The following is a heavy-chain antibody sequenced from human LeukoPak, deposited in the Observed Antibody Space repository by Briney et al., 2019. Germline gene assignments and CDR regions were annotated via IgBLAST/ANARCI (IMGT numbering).Heavy chain of an antibody. V-gene: IGHV1-69*16. CDR1: GGTFSSYT. CDR3: ARVFLYRFDP. CDR2: IIPILGIA. D-gene: IGHD5/OR15-5a*01. J-gene: IGHJ5*02. Sequence: SVKVSCKASGGTFSSYTISWVRQAPGQGLEWMGRIIPILGIANYAQKFQGRVTITTDESTSTAYMELSSLRSEDTAVYYCARVFLYRFDPWGQGTLVTVSS.